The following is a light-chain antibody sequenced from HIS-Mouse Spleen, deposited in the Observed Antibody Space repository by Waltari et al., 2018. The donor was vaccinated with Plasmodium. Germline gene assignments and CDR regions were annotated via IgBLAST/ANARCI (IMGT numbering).Light chain of an antibody. CDR1: QSVSSSY. CDR2: GAS. Sequence: EIVLTQSPGTLSLSPGERATLSCRASQSVSSSYFAWYQQKPGQAPRLLIYGASSRATRIPDRFSGSGAGTDFTFTISRLEPEDFAVYYCQQYGSSPITFGQGTRLEIK. J-gene: IGKJ5*01. V-gene: IGKV3-20*01. CDR3: QQYGSSPIT.